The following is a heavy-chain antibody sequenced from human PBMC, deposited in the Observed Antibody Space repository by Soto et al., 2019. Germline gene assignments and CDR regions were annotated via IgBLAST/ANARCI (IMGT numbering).Heavy chain of an antibody. CDR2: IYYSGST. V-gene: IGHV4-59*01. D-gene: IGHD5-12*01. Sequence: QVQLQESGPGLVKPSETLSLTCTVSGGSISSYYWSWIRQPPGKGLEWIGYIYYSGSTNYNPSLKSRVTISVDTSKNQFSRKLSSVTAADTAVYYCESRQWLRNVYGMDVWGQGTTVTVSS. CDR1: GGSISSYY. J-gene: IGHJ6*02. CDR3: ESRQWLRNVYGMDV.